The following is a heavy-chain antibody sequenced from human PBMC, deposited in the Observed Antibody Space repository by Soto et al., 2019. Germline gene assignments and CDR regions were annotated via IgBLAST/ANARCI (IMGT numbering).Heavy chain of an antibody. CDR3: ARDGHNDIDGGMDV. V-gene: IGHV4-31*03. D-gene: IGHD2-8*01. CDR1: GGSISSGGYY. Sequence: QVQLQESGPGLVKPSQTLSLTCTVSGGSISSGGYYWSWIRQHPGKGLEWIGYIYYSGSTYYNPSLKSRITXXVXTXTNQFSLKLSSVTAADTAVYYCARDGHNDIDGGMDVWGQGTTVTVSS. J-gene: IGHJ6*02. CDR2: IYYSGST.